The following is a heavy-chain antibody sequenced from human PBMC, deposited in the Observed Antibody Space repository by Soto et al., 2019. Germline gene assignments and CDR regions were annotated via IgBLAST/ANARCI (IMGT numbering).Heavy chain of an antibody. V-gene: IGHV4-34*01. CDR1: GGSFSGYY. CDR2: INHSGST. CDR3: ARGAIVVVPAAIRSGGNWFDP. D-gene: IGHD2-2*01. Sequence: KPSETLSLTCAVYGGSFSGYYWSWIRQPPGKGLEWIGEINHSGSTNYNPSLKSRVTISVDTSKNQFSLKLSSVTAADTAVYYCARGAIVVVPAAIRSGGNWFDPWGQGTLVTVSS. J-gene: IGHJ5*02.